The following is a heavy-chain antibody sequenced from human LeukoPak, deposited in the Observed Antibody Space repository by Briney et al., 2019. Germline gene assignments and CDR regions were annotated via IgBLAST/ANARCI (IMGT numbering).Heavy chain of an antibody. CDR2: IKSKIDGGTT. D-gene: IGHD2-21*02. CDR1: GFIFSDAW. V-gene: IGHV3-15*01. CDR3: TTHNVVTPTHPPFDY. J-gene: IGHJ4*02. Sequence: PGGSLRLSCAASGFIFSDAWMSWVRQAPGKGLEWVGRIKSKIDGGTTDYAAPVKDRFTISRDDSKNTLYLQMNSLKTEDTAVYYCTTHNVVTPTHPPFDYWGQGTLVTVSS.